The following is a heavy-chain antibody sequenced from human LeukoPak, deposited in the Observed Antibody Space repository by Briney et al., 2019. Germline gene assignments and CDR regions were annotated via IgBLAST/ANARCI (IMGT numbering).Heavy chain of an antibody. CDR2: ISSSSSTI. J-gene: IGHJ3*02. CDR3: AKLRCSGGSCYSGDAFDI. CDR1: GFTFSSYS. D-gene: IGHD2-15*01. Sequence: PGGSLRLSCAASGFTFSSYSMNWVRQAPGKGLEWASYISSSSSTIYYADSVRGRFTISRDNAKNSLYLQMNSLRAEDTAVYYCAKLRCSGGSCYSGDAFDIWGQGTMVTVSS. V-gene: IGHV3-48*01.